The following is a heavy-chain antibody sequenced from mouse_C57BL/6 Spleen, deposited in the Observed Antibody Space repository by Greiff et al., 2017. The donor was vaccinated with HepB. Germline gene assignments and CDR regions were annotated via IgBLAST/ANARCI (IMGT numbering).Heavy chain of an antibody. J-gene: IGHJ3*01. V-gene: IGHV1-64*01. Sequence: VQLQQPGAELVKPGASVKLSCKASGYTFTSYWMHRVKQRPGQGLEWIGMIHPNSGSTNYNEKFKSKATLTVDKSSSTAYMQLSSLTSEDSAVYYCANYYGSSPLFAYWGQGTLVTVSA. D-gene: IGHD1-1*01. CDR2: IHPNSGST. CDR1: GYTFTSYW. CDR3: ANYYGSSPLFAY.